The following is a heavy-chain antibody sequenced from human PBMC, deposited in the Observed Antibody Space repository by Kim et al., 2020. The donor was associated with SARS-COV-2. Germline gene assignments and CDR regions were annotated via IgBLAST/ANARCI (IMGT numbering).Heavy chain of an antibody. CDR3: ARPPYYYDKKWAFDI. D-gene: IGHD3-22*01. J-gene: IGHJ3*02. CDR1: GGSFSGYY. CDR2: INHSGST. V-gene: IGHV4-34*01. Sequence: SETLSLTCAVYGGSFSGYYWSWIRQPPGKGLEWIGEINHSGSTNYNPSLKSRVTISVDTSKNQFSLKLSSVTAADTAVYYCARPPYYYDKKWAFDIWGQGTMVTVSS.